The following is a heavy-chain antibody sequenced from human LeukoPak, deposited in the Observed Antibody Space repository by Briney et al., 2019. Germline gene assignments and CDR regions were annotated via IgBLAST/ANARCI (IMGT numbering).Heavy chain of an antibody. Sequence: GGSLRLSCAASGFTFISYAMSWVRRAPGKGLEWVSGISANGGSTYYADSVKGRFTISRDNSKNTVYLQVSSLRVEDTAMYYCAKDWQWLANSPSFDYWGQGTLVTVSP. V-gene: IGHV3-23*01. CDR1: GFTFISYA. J-gene: IGHJ4*02. D-gene: IGHD6-19*01. CDR2: ISANGGST. CDR3: AKDWQWLANSPSFDY.